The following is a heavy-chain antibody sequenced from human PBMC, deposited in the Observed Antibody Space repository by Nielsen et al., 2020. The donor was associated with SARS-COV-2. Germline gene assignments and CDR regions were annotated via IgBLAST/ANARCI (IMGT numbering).Heavy chain of an antibody. CDR1: GFPFSSYE. D-gene: IGHD6-19*01. V-gene: IGHV3-48*03. CDR2: ISSSGSTI. Sequence: GESLKISCAASGFPFSSYEMNWVRQAPGKGLEWVSYISSSGSTIYYADSVKGRFTISRDNAKNSLYLQMNSLRAEDTAVYYCARPQYSSGWHVLDYWGQGTLVTVSS. J-gene: IGHJ4*02. CDR3: ARPQYSSGWHVLDY.